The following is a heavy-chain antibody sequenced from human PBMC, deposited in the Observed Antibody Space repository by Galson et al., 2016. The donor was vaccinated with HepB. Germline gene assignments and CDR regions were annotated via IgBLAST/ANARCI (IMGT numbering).Heavy chain of an antibody. CDR2: ILTYNGNT. Sequence: SVKVSCKASGYSFFSYGISWVRQAPGQGLEWMGYILTYNGNTKYAQKVQGRVTLTTDTSTTTAYMELRSLRSDDTAVYYCARGAGAVAGKYWGQGTLVTVSS. D-gene: IGHD6-19*01. V-gene: IGHV1-18*01. J-gene: IGHJ4*02. CDR3: ARGAGAVAGKY. CDR1: GYSFFSYG.